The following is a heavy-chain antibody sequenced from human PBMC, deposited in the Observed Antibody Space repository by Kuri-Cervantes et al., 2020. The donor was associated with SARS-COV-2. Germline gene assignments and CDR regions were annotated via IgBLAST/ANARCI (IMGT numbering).Heavy chain of an antibody. CDR1: GFTFDDYA. J-gene: IGHJ6*03. CDR2: ISWNSGSI. V-gene: IGHV3-9*01. CDR3: AKDYKNADYMDV. D-gene: IGHD1-1*01. Sequence: SLKISCAASGFTFDDYAMHWVRQAPGKGLEWVSGISWNSGSIGYADSVKGRFTISRDNAKNSLYLQMNSLRAEDTALYYCAKDYKNADYMDVWGKGTTVTVSS.